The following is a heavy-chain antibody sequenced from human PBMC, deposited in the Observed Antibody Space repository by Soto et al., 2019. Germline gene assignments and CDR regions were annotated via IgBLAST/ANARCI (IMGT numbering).Heavy chain of an antibody. J-gene: IGHJ4*02. Sequence: GGSLRLSCAASGFTFSSYAMSWVRQVPGKGLEWVSAISGSGGSTYYADSVKGRFTISRDNSKNTLYLQMNSLRAEDTAVYYCAKDRRYYYDSSGYYFDYWGQGTLVTVSS. D-gene: IGHD3-22*01. CDR3: AKDRRYYYDSSGYYFDY. CDR2: ISGSGGST. CDR1: GFTFSSYA. V-gene: IGHV3-23*01.